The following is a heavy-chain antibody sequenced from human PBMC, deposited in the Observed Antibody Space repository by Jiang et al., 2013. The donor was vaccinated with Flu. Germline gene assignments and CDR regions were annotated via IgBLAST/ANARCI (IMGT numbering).Heavy chain of an antibody. J-gene: IGHJ6*02. CDR3: ARDQNPATVTQYYYYGMDV. Sequence: GAEVKKPGSSVKVSCKASEAPSAAMLSAGCDRPLDQGLEWMGGIIPIFGTANYAQKFQGRVTITADESTSTAYMELSSLRSEDTAVYYCARDQNPATVTQYYYYGMDVWGQGTTVTVSS. CDR1: EAPSAAML. D-gene: IGHD4-17*01. CDR2: IIPIFGTA. V-gene: IGHV1-69*01.